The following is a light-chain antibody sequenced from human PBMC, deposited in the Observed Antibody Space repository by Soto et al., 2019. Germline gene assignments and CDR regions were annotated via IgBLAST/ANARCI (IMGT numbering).Light chain of an antibody. Sequence: ETVITQSTAALSVSPWERATLSFTASQSVTSNFAWYQQKPGQPPTRLIYGASTRATGIPARFSGVGSGTEFALTISGLQSEDFAVYYCQQYNNRSTWTFGQGTKVDIK. CDR1: QSVTSN. CDR2: GAS. V-gene: IGKV3-15*01. CDR3: QQYNNRSTWT. J-gene: IGKJ1*01.